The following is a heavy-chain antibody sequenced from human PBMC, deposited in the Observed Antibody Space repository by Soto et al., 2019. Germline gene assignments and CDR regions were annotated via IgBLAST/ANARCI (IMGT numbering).Heavy chain of an antibody. D-gene: IGHD4-17*01. V-gene: IGHV3-21*01. CDR2: ISSSSSYI. CDR1: GFTFSSYS. Sequence: GGSLRLSCAASGFTFSSYSMNWVRQAPGKGLEWVSSISSSSSYIYYADSVKGRFTISRDNAKNSLYLQMNSLRAEDTAVYYCARDESHGDYLATFDYWGQGTLVTVSS. CDR3: ARDESHGDYLATFDY. J-gene: IGHJ4*02.